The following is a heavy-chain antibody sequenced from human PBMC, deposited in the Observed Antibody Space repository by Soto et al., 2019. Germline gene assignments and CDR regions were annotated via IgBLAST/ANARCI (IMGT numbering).Heavy chain of an antibody. Sequence: QVLLVQSGAEVRKPGASVKVSCKASGYTFNGSYMQWVRQAPGQGLEWMGWINPNGGGTDYAQKFQGRVTMTRDTSSSIAYMELTNLRSDDTAVYYCAREVGIPAANNWVDSWVQGALVTVSS. D-gene: IGHD2-2*01. CDR1: GYTFNGSY. CDR3: AREVGIPAANNWVDS. CDR2: INPNGGGT. J-gene: IGHJ5*01. V-gene: IGHV1-2*02.